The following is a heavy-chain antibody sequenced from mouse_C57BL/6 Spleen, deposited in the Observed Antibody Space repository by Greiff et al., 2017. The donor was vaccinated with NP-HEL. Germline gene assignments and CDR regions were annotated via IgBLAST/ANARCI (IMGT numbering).Heavy chain of an antibody. Sequence: VKLMESGAELVKPGASVKISCKASGYAFSSYWMNWVKQRPGKGLEWIGQIYPGDGDTNYNGKFKGKATLTADKSSSTAYMQLSSLTSEDSAVYFCARGGPTGSYAMDYWGQGTSVTVSS. CDR3: ARGGPTGSYAMDY. D-gene: IGHD4-1*02. J-gene: IGHJ4*01. CDR2: IYPGDGDT. CDR1: GYAFSSYW. V-gene: IGHV1-80*01.